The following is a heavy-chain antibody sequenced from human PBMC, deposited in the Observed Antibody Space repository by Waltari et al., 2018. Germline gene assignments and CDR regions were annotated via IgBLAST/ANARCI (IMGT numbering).Heavy chain of an antibody. Sequence: EVQLVESGGGLVKPGGSLRLSCAASGFTFSSYSMNWVRQAPGKGLEWVSSISSSSSYIYYADSVKGRFTISRDNAKNSLYLQMNSLRAEDTAVYYCARDAGSGYYKYDAFDIWGQGTMVTVSS. CDR2: ISSSSSYI. D-gene: IGHD3-3*01. V-gene: IGHV3-21*01. CDR3: ARDAGSGYYKYDAFDI. CDR1: GFTFSSYS. J-gene: IGHJ3*02.